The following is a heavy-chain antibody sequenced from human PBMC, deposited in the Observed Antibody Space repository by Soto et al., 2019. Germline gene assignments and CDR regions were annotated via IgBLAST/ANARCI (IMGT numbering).Heavy chain of an antibody. CDR2: INPNSGGT. V-gene: IGHV1-2*04. D-gene: IGHD3-22*01. J-gene: IGHJ4*02. Sequence: ASVKVSCKASGYTFTGYYMHWVRQAPGQGLEWMGWINPNSGGTNYAQKFQGWVTMTRDTSIRTAYMELSRLRSDDTAVYYCARAWDTSGYSGYWDQGPLVTIYS. CDR3: ARAWDTSGYSGY. CDR1: GYTFTGYY.